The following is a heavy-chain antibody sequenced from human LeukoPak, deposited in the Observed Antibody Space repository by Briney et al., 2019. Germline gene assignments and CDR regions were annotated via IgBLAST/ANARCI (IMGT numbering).Heavy chain of an antibody. J-gene: IGHJ4*02. CDR3: ARESGSVTSEVDFDY. CDR2: IRQDGSQK. CDR1: GFTFSSYW. Sequence: GGSLRLSCAASGFTFSSYWMSWIRQAPGKGLEWVATIRQDGSQKYYVDSVKGRFTISRDNAKNSLYLQMNSLRAEDTAVYYCARESGSVTSEVDFDYWGQGTLVTVSS. D-gene: IGHD4-17*01. V-gene: IGHV3-7*01.